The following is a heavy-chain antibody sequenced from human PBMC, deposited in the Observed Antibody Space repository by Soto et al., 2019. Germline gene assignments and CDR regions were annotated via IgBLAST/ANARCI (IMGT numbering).Heavy chain of an antibody. CDR2: IYSGGST. Sequence: EVHLVESGGGLIQPGGSLRLSCAASGFTVSSNYMSWVRQAPGKGLEWVSVIYSGGSTYYADSVKGRFTISRDNSKNTLYLHMNSLRAADTAVYYCARHITMDRLLVYWGQGTLVTVSS. CDR3: ARHITMDRLLVY. J-gene: IGHJ4*02. CDR1: GFTVSSNY. D-gene: IGHD3-10*01. V-gene: IGHV3-53*01.